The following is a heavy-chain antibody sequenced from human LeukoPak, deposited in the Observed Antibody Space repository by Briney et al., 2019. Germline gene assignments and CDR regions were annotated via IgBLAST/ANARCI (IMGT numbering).Heavy chain of an antibody. J-gene: IGHJ2*01. CDR3: AKDLESLTTMPWYLDL. CDR2: IKQDGSEK. V-gene: IGHV3-7*03. Sequence: PGGSLRLSCAASGFTFSSYWMSWVRQAPGKGLEWVANIKQDGSEKYYVDSVKGRFTISRDNAKNSLYLQMNSLRAEDTAVYYCAKDLESLTTMPWYLDLWGRGTLVTVSS. D-gene: IGHD3-22*01. CDR1: GFTFSSYW.